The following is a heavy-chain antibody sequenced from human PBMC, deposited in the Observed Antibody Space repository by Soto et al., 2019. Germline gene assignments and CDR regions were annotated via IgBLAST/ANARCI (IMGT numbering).Heavy chain of an antibody. CDR3: AASGFIFSNYNMNWVRQAPGKGLEWLSYISSSSSIIYY. J-gene: IGHJ6*01. CDR1: GYTFTSYY. D-gene: IGHD2-2*01. CDR2: INPSGGST. V-gene: IGHV1-46*01. Sequence: ASVKVSCKASGYTFTSYYMHWVRQAPGQGLEWMGIINPSGGSTSYAQKFQGRVTMTRDTSTSTVYMELSSLRSEDTAVYYCAASGFIFSNYNMNWVRQAPGKGLEWLSYISSSSSIIYY.